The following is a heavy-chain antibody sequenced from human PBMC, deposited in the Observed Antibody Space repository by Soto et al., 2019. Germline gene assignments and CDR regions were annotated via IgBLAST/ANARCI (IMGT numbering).Heavy chain of an antibody. V-gene: IGHV3-33*01. Sequence: QVQLVESGGGVVQPGRSLRLSCAASGFTFSSYGMHWVRQAPGKGLEWVAVIWYDGSNKYYADSVKGRFTISRDNSKSTLYLQMNSLRAEDTAVYYCARDCIAVAGNYFDYWGQGTLVTVSS. CDR3: ARDCIAVAGNYFDY. D-gene: IGHD6-19*01. J-gene: IGHJ4*02. CDR2: IWYDGSNK. CDR1: GFTFSSYG.